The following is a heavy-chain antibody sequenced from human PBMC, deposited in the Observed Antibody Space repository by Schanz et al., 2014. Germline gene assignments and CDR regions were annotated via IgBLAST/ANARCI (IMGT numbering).Heavy chain of an antibody. CDR3: ARDHTTESYYSAGPPIDY. J-gene: IGHJ4*02. CDR2: IKKDGSEK. Sequence: VQLVESGGGVVQPGRSLRLSCAASGFTFSGFWMTWVRQAPGKGLEWVANIKKDGSEKYYVDSVKGRFTISRDSSKNTLFLQMNSLRAEDTAVYYCARDHTTESYYSAGPPIDYWGQGTLLTVSS. V-gene: IGHV3-7*01. CDR1: GFTFSGFW. D-gene: IGHD1-26*01.